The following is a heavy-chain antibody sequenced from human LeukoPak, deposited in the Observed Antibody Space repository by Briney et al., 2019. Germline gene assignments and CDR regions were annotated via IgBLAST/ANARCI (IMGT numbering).Heavy chain of an antibody. CDR2: TSAYNGNT. D-gene: IGHD3-22*01. Sequence: ASVKVSCKASGYTFTSYGISWVRQAPGQGLEWMGWTSAYNGNTNYAQKLQGRVTMTTDTSTSTAYMELRSLRSDDTAVYYCARAGKYDSSSYYYGMDVWGQGTTVTVSS. CDR1: GYTFTSYG. V-gene: IGHV1-18*01. CDR3: ARAGKYDSSSYYYGMDV. J-gene: IGHJ6*02.